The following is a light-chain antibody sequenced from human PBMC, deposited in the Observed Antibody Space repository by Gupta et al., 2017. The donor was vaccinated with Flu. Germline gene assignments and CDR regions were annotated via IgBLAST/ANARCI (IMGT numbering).Light chain of an antibody. CDR3: QQDQTLPLT. CDR1: QDIIKY. V-gene: IGKV1-33*01. Sequence: PSSLSASVGDRVTITCQASQDIIKYLNWYQQKPGKAPRLLIFDASTLQTGVPSRFGGSGAGTNFTFTIRSLQPDDFATYYCQQDQTLPLTFGGGTNLEI. J-gene: IGKJ4*01. CDR2: DAS.